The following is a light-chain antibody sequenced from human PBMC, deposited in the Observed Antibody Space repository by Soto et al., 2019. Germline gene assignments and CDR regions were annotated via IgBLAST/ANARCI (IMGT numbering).Light chain of an antibody. J-gene: IGLJ2*01. CDR3: QSYDSSLSGSVV. Sequence: QSVLTQPPSMSGPPGQRVTISCTGSSSNIGAGYHVHWYQQLPGTAPKLLIYGNNNRPSGVPDRFPGSQSGTSASLAITGLQAEDEADYYCQSYDSSLSGSVVFGGGTKLTVL. V-gene: IGLV1-40*01. CDR2: GNN. CDR1: SSNIGAGYH.